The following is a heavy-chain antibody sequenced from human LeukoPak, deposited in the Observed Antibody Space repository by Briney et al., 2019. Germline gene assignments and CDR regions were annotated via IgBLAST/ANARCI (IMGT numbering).Heavy chain of an antibody. Sequence: PSQTLSLTCNVSGGSISNDGYYWSWIRQHPGKGLEWLGYIYYSGSTYYNPSLKSRVTLSVDTSKSQFSLRLSSVTAADTAVYYCARDLTGDQFFDRWGQGTLVTVSS. CDR3: ARDLTGDQFFDR. D-gene: IGHD7-27*01. CDR2: IYYSGST. V-gene: IGHV4-31*03. CDR1: GGSISNDGYY. J-gene: IGHJ5*02.